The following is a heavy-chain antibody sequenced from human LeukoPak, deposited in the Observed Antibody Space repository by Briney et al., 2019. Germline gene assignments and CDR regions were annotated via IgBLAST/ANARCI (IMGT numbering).Heavy chain of an antibody. Sequence: GGSLRLSCAASGFTFSSYGMHWVRQAPGRGLEWAAVIWYDGSNKYYADSVKGRFTISRDNSQNTLYLQVNSLRAEDTAVYYCAKGNGGYYYYLDVGGKGTTVTVSS. CDR1: GFTFSSYG. D-gene: IGHD1-1*01. CDR3: AKGNGGYYYYLDV. CDR2: IWYDGSNK. V-gene: IGHV3-33*06. J-gene: IGHJ6*03.